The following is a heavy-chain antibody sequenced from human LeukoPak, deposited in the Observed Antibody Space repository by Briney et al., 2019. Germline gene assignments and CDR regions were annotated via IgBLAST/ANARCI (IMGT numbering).Heavy chain of an antibody. CDR1: GGSISTSSYY. CDR2: IYYSGST. V-gene: IGHV4-61*05. CDR3: ARAGGVRGYFDWLPHPVYFDY. Sequence: SETLSLTCTVSGGSISTSSYYWAWIRQPPGKGLEWIGYIYYSGSTNYNPALKSRVTISVDTSKNQFSLKLSSVTAADTAVYYCARAGGVRGYFDWLPHPVYFDYWGQGTLVTVSS. J-gene: IGHJ4*02. D-gene: IGHD3-9*01.